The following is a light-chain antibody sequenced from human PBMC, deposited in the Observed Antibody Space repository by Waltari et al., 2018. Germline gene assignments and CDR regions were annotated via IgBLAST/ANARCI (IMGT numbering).Light chain of an antibody. CDR3: QQYSSAPWT. J-gene: IGKJ1*01. V-gene: IGKV4-1*01. CDR2: WAS. Sequence: DIVMTQSQDSLAVSLGQRATINCKFSQSVLYTSNNKNYLAWYQQKPGQPPKLLIYWASTRDSGVPDRFSGSGSGTDFTLTISSLQADDVAVYYCQQYSSAPWTFGQGTKVEIK. CDR1: QSVLYTSNNKNY.